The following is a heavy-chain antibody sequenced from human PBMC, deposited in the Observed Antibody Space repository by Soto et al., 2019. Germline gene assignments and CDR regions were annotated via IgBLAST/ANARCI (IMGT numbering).Heavy chain of an antibody. V-gene: IGHV4-31*03. CDR3: AKLSCTSSTCYFPGWFDP. J-gene: IGHJ5*02. CDR1: GDSISGGASF. CDR2: VYYSGSS. D-gene: IGHD2-2*01. Sequence: QVQLQESGPGLVKPSETLSLTCTVSGDSISGGASFWSWIRQPPGKGLEWIANVYYSGSSYYNPSLQSRLTISVDTTKNQFSPQLKSMTAADTAVYYCAKLSCTSSTCYFPGWFDPWGQGTLVTVSS.